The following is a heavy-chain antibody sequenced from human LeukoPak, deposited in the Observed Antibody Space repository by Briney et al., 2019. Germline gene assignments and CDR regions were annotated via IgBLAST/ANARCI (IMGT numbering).Heavy chain of an antibody. CDR3: AKDLVAEYCYGSDPDY. D-gene: IGHD5-18*01. V-gene: IGHV3-30*18. Sequence: GGSLRLSCAASGFTFSSYGMHWVRQAPGKGLEWVAVISYDGSNKYYADSVKGRFTISRDNSKNTLYLQMNSLRAEDTAVYYCAKDLVAEYCYGSDPDYWGQGTLVTVSS. CDR2: ISYDGSNK. J-gene: IGHJ4*02. CDR1: GFTFSSYG.